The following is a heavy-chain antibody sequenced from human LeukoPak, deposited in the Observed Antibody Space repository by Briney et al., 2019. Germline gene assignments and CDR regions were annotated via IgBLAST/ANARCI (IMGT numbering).Heavy chain of an antibody. J-gene: IGHJ6*03. CDR1: GGSFSGYY. CDR3: ARLLWYYYYMDV. V-gene: IGHV4-34*01. Sequence: ETSETLSLTCAVYGGSFSGYYWSWIRQPPGKGLEWIGEINHSGSTNYNPSLKSRVTISVDTSKNQFSLKLSSVTAADTAVYYCARLLWYYYYMDVWGKGTTVTISS. CDR2: INHSGST. D-gene: IGHD2/OR15-2a*01.